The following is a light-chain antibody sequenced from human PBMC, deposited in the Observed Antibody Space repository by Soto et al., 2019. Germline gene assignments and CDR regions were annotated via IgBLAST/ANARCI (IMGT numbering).Light chain of an antibody. J-gene: IGKJ1*01. CDR3: QQCGSSPWT. V-gene: IGKV3-20*01. Sequence: EILLTQSPCTLSLSAGERATLSCRASQSVSSYYLAWYQQKPGQAPRLLIYAASSRATGIPDRFSGGGSGTDFTLTISRLEPEDFALYYCQQCGSSPWTFGQGTKVDIK. CDR1: QSVSSYY. CDR2: AAS.